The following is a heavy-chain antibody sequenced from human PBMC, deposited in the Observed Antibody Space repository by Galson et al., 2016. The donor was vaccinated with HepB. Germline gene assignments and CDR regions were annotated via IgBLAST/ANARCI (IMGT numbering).Heavy chain of an antibody. J-gene: IGHJ4*02. D-gene: IGHD6-19*01. V-gene: IGHV3-30*18. CDR2: VSFNGKVQ. CDR1: GFTFGDYG. CDR3: AKEPQKYSSGWYYYN. Sequence: SLRLSCAASGFTFGDYGMHWVRQAPGMGPEWVGVVSFNGKVQYYADSVKGRFTISRDNSKNTLYLQMDSLRVEDTALYYCAKEPQKYSSGWYYYNWGQGALVTVSS.